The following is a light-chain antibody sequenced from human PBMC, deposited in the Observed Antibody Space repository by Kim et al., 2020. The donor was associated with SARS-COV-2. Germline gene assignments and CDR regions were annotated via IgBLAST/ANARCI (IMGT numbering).Light chain of an antibody. V-gene: IGKV1-5*01. CDR1: QSIASW. J-gene: IGKJ1*01. Sequence: DIQMTQSPSTVSASVGDRVTITCRASQSIASWLAWYQQKPGKAPKLLIYDASSLESGVPSGFSGSGSGTEFTLTISSLQPDDFATYYCQQYNSYLSWTFGQGTKVDIK. CDR2: DAS. CDR3: QQYNSYLSWT.